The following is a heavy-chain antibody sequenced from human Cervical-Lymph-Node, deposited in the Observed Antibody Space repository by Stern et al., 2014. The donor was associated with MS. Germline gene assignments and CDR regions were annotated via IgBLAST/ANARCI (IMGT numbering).Heavy chain of an antibody. J-gene: IGHJ3*02. D-gene: IGHD3-16*01. Sequence: QITLKESGPTLVKPTETLTLTCTFSGFSLINTGVGVAWIRQPPGKALEWLAVIYWDNDDRYSPSLRSRLTVTKDTSKNQVVLMMTNMDPLDTATYYCVHVEITFGGVFRLDAFDIWGQGTTVSVSS. CDR3: VHVEITFGGVFRLDAFDI. V-gene: IGHV2-5*02. CDR1: GFSLINTGVG. CDR2: IYWDNDD.